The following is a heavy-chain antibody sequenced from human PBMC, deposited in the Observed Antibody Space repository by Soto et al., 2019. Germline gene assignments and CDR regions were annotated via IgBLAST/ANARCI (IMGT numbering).Heavy chain of an antibody. CDR2: IFIISSYI. J-gene: IGHJ4*02. V-gene: IGHV3-21*01. CDR3: ARVPYGGSYWREFDY. CDR1: GFTFSSYS. Sequence: EVQLVESGGGLVKPGGSLRLSCAASGFTFSSYSMNWVRQAPGKGLEWVSSIFIISSYIYYADSVKGRFTISRDNAKNSLYLQMNSLRADDTAVYYCARVPYGGSYWREFDYWGQGTLVTVSS. D-gene: IGHD1-26*01.